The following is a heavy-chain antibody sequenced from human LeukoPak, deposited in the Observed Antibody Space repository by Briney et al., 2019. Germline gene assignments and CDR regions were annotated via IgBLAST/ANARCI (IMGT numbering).Heavy chain of an antibody. CDR3: ARHPRSCTGGGTCYSWFDA. Sequence: SGTLSLTCSVSGDSISSYYWSWIRQPPGKGLEWIGYIYSSGSTKYNPSLKSRVTISIDTSRNQFSLTVHSVTAADTAMYYCARHPRSCTGGGTCYSWFDASGQGTLVTVSS. V-gene: IGHV4-59*08. J-gene: IGHJ5*02. D-gene: IGHD2-15*01. CDR1: GDSISSYY. CDR2: IYSSGST.